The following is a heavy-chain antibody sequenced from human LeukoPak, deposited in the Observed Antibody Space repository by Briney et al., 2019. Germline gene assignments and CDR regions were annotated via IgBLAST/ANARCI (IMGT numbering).Heavy chain of an antibody. Sequence: SVKVSCKASGGTFSSYAISWVRQAPGQGLEWMGGIIPIFGTANYAQKFQGRVTITADESTSTAYMELSSLRSEDMAVYYWATHRPRCSSTSCYEGGQNWFDPWGQGTLVTVSS. V-gene: IGHV1-69*13. D-gene: IGHD2-2*01. CDR1: GGTFSSYA. CDR3: ATHRPRCSSTSCYEGGQNWFDP. CDR2: IIPIFGTA. J-gene: IGHJ5*02.